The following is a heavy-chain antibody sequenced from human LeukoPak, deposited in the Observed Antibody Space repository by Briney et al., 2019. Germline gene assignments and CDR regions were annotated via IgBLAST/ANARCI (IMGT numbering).Heavy chain of an antibody. CDR1: GGTFSSYA. CDR3: AGAKRGMTTEYYFDY. J-gene: IGHJ4*02. Sequence: SVKVSCKASGGTFSSYAISWVRQAPGQGLEWMGGIIPIFGTANYAQKFQGRVTITADESTSTAYMELSSLRSEDTAVYYCAGAKRGMTTEYYFDYWGQGTLVTVSS. V-gene: IGHV1-69*13. CDR2: IIPIFGTA. D-gene: IGHD4-17*01.